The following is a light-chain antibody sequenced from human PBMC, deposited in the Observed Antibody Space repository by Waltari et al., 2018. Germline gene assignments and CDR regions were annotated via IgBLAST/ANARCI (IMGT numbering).Light chain of an antibody. CDR1: QSVNRA. J-gene: IGKJ1*01. Sequence: IVLTQSPGTLSLSPGERATLSCRAIQSVNRALTWYQLKPGQAPRLLIYGASNRATGIPDRFSGSGSGTDFSLTISRLEPEDFAVYYCQHFVRLPVTFGQGTKVEIK. CDR2: GAS. CDR3: QHFVRLPVT. V-gene: IGKV3-20*01.